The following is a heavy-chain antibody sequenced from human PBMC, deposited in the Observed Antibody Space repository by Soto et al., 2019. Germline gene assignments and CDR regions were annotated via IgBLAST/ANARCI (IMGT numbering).Heavy chain of an antibody. CDR3: ARGGSSGYSYG. J-gene: IGHJ4*02. Sequence: SETLSLTCSVSGGSISRYYWSWIRQPPGKGLEWIGYIYYSGSTNYNPSLKSRVTISVDTSKNQFSLKLNSVTAADTAVYYCARGGSSGYSYGWGQGTLVTVSS. D-gene: IGHD5-18*01. CDR2: IYYSGST. V-gene: IGHV4-59*01. CDR1: GGSISRYY.